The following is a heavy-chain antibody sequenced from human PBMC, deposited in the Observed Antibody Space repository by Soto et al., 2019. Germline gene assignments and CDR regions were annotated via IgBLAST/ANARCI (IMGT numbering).Heavy chain of an antibody. CDR1: GYTFTSYD. D-gene: IGHD3-3*01. J-gene: IGHJ6*02. Sequence: ASVKVSCKASGYTFTSYDINWVRQATGQGLEWMGWMNPNSGNTGYAQKFQGRVTMTRNTSISTAYMGLSSLRSEDTAVYYCARTLRFLEWFYMDVWGQGTTVTVSS. V-gene: IGHV1-8*01. CDR3: ARTLRFLEWFYMDV. CDR2: MNPNSGNT.